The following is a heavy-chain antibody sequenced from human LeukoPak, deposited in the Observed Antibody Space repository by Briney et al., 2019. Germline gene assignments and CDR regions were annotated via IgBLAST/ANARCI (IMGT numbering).Heavy chain of an antibody. V-gene: IGHV3-7*01. CDR2: IKQDGSEK. CDR1: GFTFSAYW. CDR3: ARVIFGVVIIPYFDS. Sequence: GGSLRLSCAASGFTFSAYWMSWVRQAPGKGLEWVANIKQDGSEKFYVDSVKGRFTISRDNAKNSLYLQMNSLRGEDTAVYYCARVIFGVVIIPYFDSWGQGILVTVSS. J-gene: IGHJ4*02. D-gene: IGHD3-3*01.